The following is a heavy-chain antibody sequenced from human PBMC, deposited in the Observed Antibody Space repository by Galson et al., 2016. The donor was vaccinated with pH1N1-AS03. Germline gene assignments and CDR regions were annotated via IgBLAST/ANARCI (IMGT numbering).Heavy chain of an antibody. CDR2: IGVSGAYT. V-gene: IGHV3-23*01. CDR1: GFTFTTYA. D-gene: IGHD2-15*01. J-gene: IGHJ6*02. Sequence: SLRLSCAASGFTFTTYAMNWVRQAPGKGLEWVSSIGVSGAYTFYTDSVKGRFTISRDNSKNTVFLQMNSLRAEDTAVYYCAKGRKDDGSGRSCPGYYHMDVWGQGTTVTVSS. CDR3: AKGRKDDGSGRSCPGYYHMDV.